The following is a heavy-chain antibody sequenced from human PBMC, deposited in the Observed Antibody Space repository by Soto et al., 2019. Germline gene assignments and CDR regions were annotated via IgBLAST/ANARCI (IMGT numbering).Heavy chain of an antibody. J-gene: IGHJ6*03. Sequence: QVQLVQSGAEVKKPGSSVKVSCKASGGTFSSYAINWVRQAPGQGLEWMGRIVPMFGIPNFAPKFQGRVTMTADRSTTTAYMELSSLRSEDTAVYYCASGPYTSSSAGYYYYYMDVWGKGTTVTVSS. CDR2: IVPMFGIP. V-gene: IGHV1-69*02. D-gene: IGHD6-6*01. CDR1: GGTFSSYA. CDR3: ASGPYTSSSAGYYYYYMDV.